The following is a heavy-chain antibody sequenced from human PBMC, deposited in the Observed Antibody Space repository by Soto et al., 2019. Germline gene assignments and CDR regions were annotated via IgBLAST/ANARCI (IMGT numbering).Heavy chain of an antibody. CDR2: IKQDGTEK. CDR1: GFTFSTYW. V-gene: IGHV3-7*01. D-gene: IGHD3-22*01. CDR3: TTSPHRESERGFV. Sequence: EVQLVESGGGLVQPGGSLRLSCAASGFTFSTYWMSWVRRTPGKGLEWVANIKQDGTEKYYVDSVRGRLTVSRDNAKSSLYLQMNSLRVEDTGVYYCTTSPHRESERGFVWGQGTAVTVS. J-gene: IGHJ6*02.